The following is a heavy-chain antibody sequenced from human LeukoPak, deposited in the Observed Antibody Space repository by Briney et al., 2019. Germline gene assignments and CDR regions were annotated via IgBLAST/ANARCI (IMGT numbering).Heavy chain of an antibody. CDR1: GYSFTNYW. CDR3: ARLQRDGYNSLGSYNLDY. D-gene: IGHD5-24*01. V-gene: IGHV5-51*01. CDR2: GYPGYSDN. J-gene: IGHJ4*02. Sequence: GGSLRLTCKGSGYSFTNYWIGWVRLLPAPGMELMGIGYPGYSDNRYSTSFLDQVTISADESFSTAYPLWRSLVTSAAAAVYCARLQRDGYNSLGSYNLDYWGQGTLVSVSS.